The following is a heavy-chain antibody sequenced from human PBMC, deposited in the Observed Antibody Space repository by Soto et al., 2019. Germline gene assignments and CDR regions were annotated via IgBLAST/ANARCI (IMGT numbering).Heavy chain of an antibody. CDR2: IWYDGSNK. V-gene: IGHV3-33*01. J-gene: IGHJ6*02. D-gene: IGHD5-18*01. CDR1: GFTFSSYG. Sequence: GGSLRLSCAASGFTFSSYGMHWVRQAPGKGLEWVAVIWYDGSNKYYADSVKGRFTISRDNSKNTLYLQMNSLRAEDTAVYYCAREDVQLWLRGYYYYYGMDVWGQGTTVTVSS. CDR3: AREDVQLWLRGYYYYYGMDV.